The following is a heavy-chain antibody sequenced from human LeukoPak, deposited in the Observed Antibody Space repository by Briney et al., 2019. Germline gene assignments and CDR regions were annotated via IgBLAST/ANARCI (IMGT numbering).Heavy chain of an antibody. Sequence: SVTVSFKASGGTFSSYAISWVRQAPGQGLEWMGGIIPIFGTANYAQKFQGRVKITTDESTRTAYMELSSLRSEDKAVYYCARGSSYYDFWSGLDYWGQGTLVTVSS. D-gene: IGHD3-3*01. V-gene: IGHV1-69*05. CDR1: GGTFSSYA. CDR2: IIPIFGTA. J-gene: IGHJ4*02. CDR3: ARGSSYYDFWSGLDY.